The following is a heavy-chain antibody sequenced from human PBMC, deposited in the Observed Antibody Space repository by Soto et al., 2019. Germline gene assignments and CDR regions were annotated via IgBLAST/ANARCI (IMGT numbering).Heavy chain of an antibody. CDR1: GFTFSNST. J-gene: IGHJ4*02. CDR2: ITSSGSFI. V-gene: IGHV3-21*01. CDR3: ARVPAASDRTAFYYVSKFFYFDY. Sequence: GSLSLSCAASGFTFSNSTMNWVRQAPGKGLEWVACITSSGSFIYYADSMKGRFTISRDDAKKSLYLQMNSLRAEDTAVYYCARVPAASDRTAFYYVSKFFYFDYWGRGTQVTVSS. D-gene: IGHD3-22*01.